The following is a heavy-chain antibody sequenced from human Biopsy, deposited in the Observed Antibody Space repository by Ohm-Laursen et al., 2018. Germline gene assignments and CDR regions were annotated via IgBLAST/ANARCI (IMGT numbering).Heavy chain of an antibody. CDR1: GESFSDYY. Sequence: SDTLSLTCEVSGESFSDYYWSWIRQSPGKGLEWIGEINHRGRSSYSPSLQSRVTISVDASKNQFSLNMKSVTAADTAVYYCARLTGDPSYWGQGILVTVSS. V-gene: IGHV4-34*01. J-gene: IGHJ4*02. CDR2: INHRGRS. CDR3: ARLTGDPSY. D-gene: IGHD7-27*01.